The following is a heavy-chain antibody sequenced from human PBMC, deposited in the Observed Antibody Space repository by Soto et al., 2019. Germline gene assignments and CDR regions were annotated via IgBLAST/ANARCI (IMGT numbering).Heavy chain of an antibody. Sequence: GGSLRLSCAASDFTFSNAWMNWVRQAPGKGLEWVGRIKSKTDGGTTDYAAPVKGRFTISRDDSKNTLYLQMNSLKTEDTAVYYCTTDVTGTTEDADLDYWGQEALVTVSS. CDR2: IKSKTDGGTT. V-gene: IGHV3-15*07. CDR1: DFTFSNAW. CDR3: TTDVTGTTEDADLDY. D-gene: IGHD1-20*01. J-gene: IGHJ4*02.